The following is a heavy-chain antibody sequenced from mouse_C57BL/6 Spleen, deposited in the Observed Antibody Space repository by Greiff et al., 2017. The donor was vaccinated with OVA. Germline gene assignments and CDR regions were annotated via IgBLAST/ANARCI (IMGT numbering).Heavy chain of an antibody. CDR3: ASSFDY. V-gene: IGHV5-6*01. J-gene: IGHJ2*01. CDR1: GFTFSSSG. CDR2: ISSGGSYT. Sequence: EVQGVESGGDLVKPGGSLKLSCAASGFTFSSSGMSWVRQTPDKRLEWVATISSGGSYTYYPDSVKGRFTISRDNAKNTLYLQMSSLKSEDTAMYYCASSFDYWGQGTTLTVSS.